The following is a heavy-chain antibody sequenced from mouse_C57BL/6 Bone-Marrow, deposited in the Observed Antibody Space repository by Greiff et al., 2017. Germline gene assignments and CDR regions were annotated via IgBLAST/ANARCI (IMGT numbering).Heavy chain of an antibody. Sequence: QVQLQQPGAELVKPGASVKLSCKASGYTFTSYWMHWVKQRPGQGLEWIGMIHPNSGSTNYNEKFKSKATLTVDKSSSTAYMQLSSLTSENSAVYYCARWLYYYAMDYWGQGTSVPVSS. CDR2: IHPNSGST. J-gene: IGHJ4*01. CDR1: GYTFTSYW. CDR3: ARWLYYYAMDY. D-gene: IGHD2-2*01. V-gene: IGHV1-64*01.